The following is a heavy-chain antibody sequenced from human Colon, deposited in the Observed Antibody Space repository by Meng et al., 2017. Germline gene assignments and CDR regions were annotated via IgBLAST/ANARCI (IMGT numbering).Heavy chain of an antibody. CDR1: GYTFTNYD. D-gene: IGHD3-22*01. V-gene: IGHV1-8*03. CDR2: MNPKSGKT. CDR3: ARAGSGYCDSHFDS. Sequence: ASVKVSCKASGYTFTNYDINWVRQATGQGLEWMGWMNPKSGKTGYAQKFQGRVTITRDTSIGTAYMELSTVTSEDTAVYYCARAGSGYCDSHFDSWGQGTLVTVSS. J-gene: IGHJ4*02.